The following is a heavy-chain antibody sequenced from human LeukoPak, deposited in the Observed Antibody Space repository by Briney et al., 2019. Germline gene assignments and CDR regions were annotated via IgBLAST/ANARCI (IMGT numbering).Heavy chain of an antibody. CDR3: TTAVLRFLEWLDY. D-gene: IGHD3-3*01. V-gene: IGHV3-15*01. J-gene: IGHJ4*02. Sequence: GGSLRLSCVGSGFTFGSYSMNWVRHAPGKGLEWVGRIKSKIDGGTTDYAAPVKGRFIFSRDDSKNTLYLQMNSLKTEDTAVYYCTTAVLRFLEWLDYWGQGTLVTVSS. CDR1: GFTFGSYS. CDR2: IKSKIDGGTT.